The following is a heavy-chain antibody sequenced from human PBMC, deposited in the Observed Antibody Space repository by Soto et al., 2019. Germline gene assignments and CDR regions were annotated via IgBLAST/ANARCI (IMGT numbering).Heavy chain of an antibody. D-gene: IGHD6-19*01. Sequence: SLKLSSKASGYTFTGYYMHRVRQAPGQGREWMGWINPNSGGTNYAQKFQGRATMTRDTSISTAYMELSRLRSDETAVYYCARDRTRPDRGVYSSVEGYGGQ. CDR1: GYTFTGYY. J-gene: IGHJ4*01. V-gene: IGHV1-2*02. CDR3: ARDRTRPDRGVYSSVEGY. CDR2: INPNSGGT.